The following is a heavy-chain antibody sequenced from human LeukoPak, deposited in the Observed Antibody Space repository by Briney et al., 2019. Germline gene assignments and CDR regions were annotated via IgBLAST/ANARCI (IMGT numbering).Heavy chain of an antibody. J-gene: IGHJ5*02. V-gene: IGHV1-46*01. Sequence: ASVKVSCKASGYTFTSYYMHWVRQAPGQGLEWMGIINPSGGSTSYAQKFQGRVTMTRDMSTSTVYMELSSLRSEDTAVYYCATRIQPRGFDPWGQGTLVTVSS. CDR2: INPSGGST. D-gene: IGHD1-14*01. CDR1: GYTFTSYY. CDR3: ATRIQPRGFDP.